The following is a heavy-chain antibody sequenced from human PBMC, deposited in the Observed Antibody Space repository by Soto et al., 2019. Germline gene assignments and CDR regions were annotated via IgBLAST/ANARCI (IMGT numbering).Heavy chain of an antibody. Sequence: SVKVSCKASGYTFTSYGISWVRQAPGQGLEWMGWISAYNGNTDYAQKLQGRVTMTTDTSTSTAYMELRSLRSDDTAVYYCARGYSGYEGSYYYYYMDVWGKGTTVTVSS. CDR1: GYTFTSYG. J-gene: IGHJ6*03. CDR3: ARGYSGYEGSYYYYYMDV. D-gene: IGHD5-12*01. V-gene: IGHV1-18*01. CDR2: ISAYNGNT.